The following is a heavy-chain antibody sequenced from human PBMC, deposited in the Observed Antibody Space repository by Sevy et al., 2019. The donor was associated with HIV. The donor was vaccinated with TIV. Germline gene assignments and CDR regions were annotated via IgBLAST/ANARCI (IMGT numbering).Heavy chain of an antibody. CDR1: GFTFSSYS. CDR3: ARDLREYSSSSKYYFDY. CDR2: ISSSNNYI. Sequence: GGSLRLSCAASGFTFSSYSMNWVRQAPGKGLEWVSSISSSNNYIYYADSLKGRFTISRDNAENSLYLQMNSLSAEDTAVYYCARDLREYSSSSKYYFDYWGQGILVTVSS. D-gene: IGHD6-6*01. J-gene: IGHJ4*02. V-gene: IGHV3-21*01.